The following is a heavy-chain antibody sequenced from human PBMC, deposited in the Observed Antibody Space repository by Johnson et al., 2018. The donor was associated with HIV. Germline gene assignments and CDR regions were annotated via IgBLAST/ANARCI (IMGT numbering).Heavy chain of an antibody. V-gene: IGHV3-66*03. CDR2: IYSGGST. CDR3: ARAGGIFGVEDAFDI. Sequence: VQLVESGGGLIQPGGSLRLSCAASGFTVSSNYMSWVRQAPGKGLEWVSVIYSGGSTYYADSVKGRFTISRDNSKNTLYLQMNSLRAEETAVYYCARAGGIFGVEDAFDIWGQGTMVTVSS. D-gene: IGHD3-3*01. J-gene: IGHJ3*02. CDR1: GFTVSSNY.